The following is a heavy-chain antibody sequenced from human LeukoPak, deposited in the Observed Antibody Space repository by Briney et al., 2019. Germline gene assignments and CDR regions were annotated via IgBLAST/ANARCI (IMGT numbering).Heavy chain of an antibody. V-gene: IGHV4-59*01. CDR2: IYYDGST. Sequence: SETLSLTCTVSGASISSYYWIWIRQPQGKGLEWIGHIYYDGSTNYNPSLKSRVTISVDTSKNQFSLNLSSVSAADTAVYYCARGAVAGKMSWFDPWGQGTLVTVSS. CDR1: GASISSYY. J-gene: IGHJ5*02. D-gene: IGHD6-19*01. CDR3: ARGAVAGKMSWFDP.